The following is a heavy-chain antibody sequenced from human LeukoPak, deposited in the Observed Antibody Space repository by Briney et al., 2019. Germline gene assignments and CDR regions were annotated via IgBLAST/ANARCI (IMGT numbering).Heavy chain of an antibody. V-gene: IGHV3-21*01. CDR2: ISSSSSYI. CDR3: ARDSRYCSGGSCYSRYYYYYGMDV. J-gene: IGHJ6*02. CDR1: GFTFSSYE. D-gene: IGHD2-15*01. Sequence: PGGSLRLSCAASGFTFSSYEMNWVRQAPGKGLEWVSSISSSSSYIYYADSVKGRFTISRDNAKNSLYLQMNSLRAEDTAVYYCARDSRYCSGGSCYSRYYYYYGMDVWGQGTTVTVSS.